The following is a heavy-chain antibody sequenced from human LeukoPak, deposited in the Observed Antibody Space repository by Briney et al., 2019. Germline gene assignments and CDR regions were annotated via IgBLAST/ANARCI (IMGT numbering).Heavy chain of an antibody. CDR1: EYSFPNYW. V-gene: IGHV5-51*01. Sequence: GESLKISCQGSEYSFPNYWIAWVRQMPGKGLEWMGIIYPGDSDTRYSPSFQGHVTISVDRSISTAYLQWTSLKTSDTAMYYCARYSSDGSNYFDPWGQGTLVTVSS. CDR2: IYPGDSDT. J-gene: IGHJ5*02. CDR3: ARYSSDGSNYFDP. D-gene: IGHD3-22*01.